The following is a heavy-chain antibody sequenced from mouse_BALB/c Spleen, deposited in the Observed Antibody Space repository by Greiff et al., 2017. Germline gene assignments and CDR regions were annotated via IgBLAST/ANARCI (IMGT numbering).Heavy chain of an antibody. J-gene: IGHJ1*01. Sequence: QVHVKQSGAELVRPGVSVKISCKGSGYTFTDYAMHWVKQSHAKSLEWIGVISTYYGDASYNQKFKGKATMTVDKSSSTAYMELARLTSEDSAIYYCARKGGRYWYFDVWGAGTTVTVSS. CDR1: GYTFTDYA. CDR2: ISTYYGDA. CDR3: ARKGGRYWYFDV. D-gene: IGHD1-1*01. V-gene: IGHV1S137*01.